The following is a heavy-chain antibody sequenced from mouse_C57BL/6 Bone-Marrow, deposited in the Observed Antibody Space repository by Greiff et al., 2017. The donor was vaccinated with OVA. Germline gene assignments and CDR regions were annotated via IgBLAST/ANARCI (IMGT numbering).Heavy chain of an antibody. CDR2: IRNKANNHAT. D-gene: IGHD2-4*01. V-gene: IGHV6-6*01. J-gene: IGHJ3*01. CDR3: VNYDYERALFAY. Sequence: EVKVEESGGGLVQPGGSMKLSCAAFGFTFSDAWMDWVRQSPEKGLEWVAEIRNKANNHATYYAESVKGRFTISRDDSKSSVYLQMNSLRAEDTGIYYCVNYDYERALFAYWGQGTLVTVSA. CDR1: GFTFSDAW.